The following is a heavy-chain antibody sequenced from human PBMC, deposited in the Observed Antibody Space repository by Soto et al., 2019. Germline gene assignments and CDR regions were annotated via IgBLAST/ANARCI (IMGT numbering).Heavy chain of an antibody. CDR1: GYCXSDHY. D-gene: IGHD3-16*01. Sequence: SXKVSFKVSGYCXSDHYRNWVRQAPGQGPEWRGWINPYSGGTFYAKKFQARVTMTTDASINTAYMELSSMRSHDSALYYCARDRRGLATFDGLDVWGQGTTVTVSS. CDR2: INPYSGGT. CDR3: ARDRRGLATFDGLDV. J-gene: IGHJ6*02. V-gene: IGHV1-2*02.